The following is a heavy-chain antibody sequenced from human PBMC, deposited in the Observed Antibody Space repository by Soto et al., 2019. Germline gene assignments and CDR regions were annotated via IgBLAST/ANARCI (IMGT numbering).Heavy chain of an antibody. Sequence: GASVKVSCKASGYTFTGYYMHWVRQSPGQGLEWMGWINPNSGGTNYAQKFQGWVTMTRDTSISTAYMELSRLRSDDTAVYYCARDQVNGIVGATRGPDYYGMDVWGQGTTVTVSS. CDR1: GYTFTGYY. CDR2: INPNSGGT. J-gene: IGHJ6*02. CDR3: ARDQVNGIVGATRGPDYYGMDV. D-gene: IGHD1-26*01. V-gene: IGHV1-2*04.